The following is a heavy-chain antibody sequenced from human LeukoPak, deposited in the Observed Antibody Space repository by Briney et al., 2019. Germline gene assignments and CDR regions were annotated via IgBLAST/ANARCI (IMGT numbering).Heavy chain of an antibody. CDR3: ARGNNYAQDY. V-gene: IGHV3-74*01. D-gene: IGHD5-24*01. J-gene: IGHJ4*02. Sequence: GGSLRLSCAASGFIFSSYSMHWVRQAPGKGLVWVSRIYADGSGTSYADSVKGRFIISRDNAKNTLYVQMNSLRAEDSAIYYCARGNNYAQDYWGQGTLVTVSS. CDR2: IYADGSGT. CDR1: GFIFSSYS.